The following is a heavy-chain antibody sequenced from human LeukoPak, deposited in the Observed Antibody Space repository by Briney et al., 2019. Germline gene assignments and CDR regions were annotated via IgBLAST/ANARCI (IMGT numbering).Heavy chain of an antibody. J-gene: IGHJ4*02. CDR2: ISGSGGST. CDR1: GLTFSTSS. CDR3: TILSDCRGDTCYWSSFDF. Sequence: GGSLRLSCAASGLTFSTSSMSWVRQTPGKGLEWVSSISGSGGSTYYGDSVKGRFTISRDNSKNTLYLQMNSLRAEDTAVYYCTILSDCRGDTCYWSSFDFWGQGTLVTVSS. V-gene: IGHV3-23*01. D-gene: IGHD2-15*01.